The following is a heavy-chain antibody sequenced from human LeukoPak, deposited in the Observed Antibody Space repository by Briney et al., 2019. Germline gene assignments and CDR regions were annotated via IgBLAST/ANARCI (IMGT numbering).Heavy chain of an antibody. CDR1: GFTFSSYA. V-gene: IGHV3-23*03. Sequence: PGGSLRLSCAASGFTFSSYAMSWVRQAPGKGLEWVSLIYSGGSTNYADSVKGRFTISRDNSKNTLYLQMNSLRAEDTAVYYCAKESIAVAGPRAVRPEIYYYYYMDVWGKGTTVTVSS. J-gene: IGHJ6*03. CDR3: AKESIAVAGPRAVRPEIYYYYYMDV. CDR2: IYSGGST. D-gene: IGHD6-19*01.